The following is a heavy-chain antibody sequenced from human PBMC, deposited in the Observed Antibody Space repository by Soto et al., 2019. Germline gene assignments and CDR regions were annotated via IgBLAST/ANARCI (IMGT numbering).Heavy chain of an antibody. CDR1: GLTVSGKKY. D-gene: IGHD4-4*01. Sequence: GGSLRLSCAVSGLTVSGKKYVAWVRQAPGKGLEWVSGFYDLDGTYYADSLKGRFTTSGDSSRTIVYLQMNGLRPEDTAVYYCATWHLQEHAYDVWGQGTTVTVS. J-gene: IGHJ3*01. CDR2: FYDLDGT. V-gene: IGHV3-53*01. CDR3: ATWHLQEHAYDV.